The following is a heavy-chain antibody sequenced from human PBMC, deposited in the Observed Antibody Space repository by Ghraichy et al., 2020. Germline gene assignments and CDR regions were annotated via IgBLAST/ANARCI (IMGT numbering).Heavy chain of an antibody. CDR3: ARWAAGVRFQEWGLDV. CDR1: GFTFSTYG. J-gene: IGHJ6*04. V-gene: IGHV3-33*01. D-gene: IGHD3-3*01. Sequence: GGSLRLSCAASGFTFSTYGMRWVRQAPGKGLEWVAVIWYDGSNKYYADSVKGRFTISRDNSKNTVYLQMNSLRAEDTAVYYCARWAAGVRFQEWGLDVSGKGTPATVSS. CDR2: IWYDGSNK.